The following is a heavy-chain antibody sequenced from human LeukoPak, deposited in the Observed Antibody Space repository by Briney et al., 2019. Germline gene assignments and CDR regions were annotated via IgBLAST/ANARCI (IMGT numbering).Heavy chain of an antibody. Sequence: GGSLRLSCAASGFTFSSYAMSWVRQAPRKGLEWVSAISGSGGSTYYADSVKGRFTISRDNSKNTLYLQMNSLRAEDTAVYYCAKSPGSSSWAFDYWGQGTLVTVSS. J-gene: IGHJ4*02. CDR3: AKSPGSSSWAFDY. D-gene: IGHD6-6*01. CDR2: ISGSGGST. CDR1: GFTFSSYA. V-gene: IGHV3-23*01.